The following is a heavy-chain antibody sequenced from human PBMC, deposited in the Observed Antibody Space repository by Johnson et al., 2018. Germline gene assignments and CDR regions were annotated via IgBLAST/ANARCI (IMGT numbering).Heavy chain of an antibody. J-gene: IGHJ6*02. CDR2: ISYDGSNK. D-gene: IGHD5-24*01. V-gene: IGHV3-30*18. CDR1: GFTFSSYG. CDR3: AKDRTEKRWLQLPAYGMDA. Sequence: QVQLVQSGGGVVQPGRSLRLSCAASGFTFSSYGMHWVRQAPGKGLEWVAVISYDGSNKYYADSVKGRFTISRDNSKNTLYLQMNSLRAEDTAVYYCAKDRTEKRWLQLPAYGMDAWGQGTTVTVSS.